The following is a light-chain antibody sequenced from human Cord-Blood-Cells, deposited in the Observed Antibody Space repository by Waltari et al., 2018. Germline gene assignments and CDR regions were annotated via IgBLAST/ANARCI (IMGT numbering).Light chain of an antibody. Sequence: QSALTQPASVSGSPGQSITISCTGTSSDFGSYNLVPWYQQPPGKAPKLMIYEGSKRPSGVSNRFSGSKSGNTASLTISGLQAEDEADYYCCSYAGSSTWVFGGGTKLTVL. CDR1: SSDFGSYNL. J-gene: IGLJ3*02. CDR3: CSYAGSSTWV. V-gene: IGLV2-23*01. CDR2: EGS.